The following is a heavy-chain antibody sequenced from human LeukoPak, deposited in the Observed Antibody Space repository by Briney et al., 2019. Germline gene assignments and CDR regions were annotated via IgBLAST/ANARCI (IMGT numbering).Heavy chain of an antibody. Sequence: ASVKVSCKVSGYTLTELSMHWVRQAPGKGLEWMGGFDPEDGETIYAQKFQGRVTMTEDTSTDTAYMELSSLRSEDTAVYYCARTNYDYVWGSYRNAFDIWGQGTMVTVPS. V-gene: IGHV1-24*01. CDR2: FDPEDGET. J-gene: IGHJ3*02. CDR1: GYTLTELS. CDR3: ARTNYDYVWGSYRNAFDI. D-gene: IGHD3-16*02.